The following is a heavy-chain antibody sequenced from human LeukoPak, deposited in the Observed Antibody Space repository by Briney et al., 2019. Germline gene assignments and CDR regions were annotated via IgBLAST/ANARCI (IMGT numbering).Heavy chain of an antibody. D-gene: IGHD3-16*02. CDR3: ARVTARGSYVWGSYRFDY. CDR1: GGSISSDNYY. J-gene: IGHJ4*02. V-gene: IGHV4-39*07. CDR2: IYYSGST. Sequence: SETLSLTCTVSGGSISSDNYYWGWIRQPPGKGLEWIGSIYYSGSTYYNPSLKSRVTISVDTSKNQFSLKLSSVTAADTAVYYCARVTARGSYVWGSYRFDYWGQGTLVTVSS.